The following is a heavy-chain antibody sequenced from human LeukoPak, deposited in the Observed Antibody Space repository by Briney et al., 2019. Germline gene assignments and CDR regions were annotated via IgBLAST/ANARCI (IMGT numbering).Heavy chain of an antibody. CDR2: ISPDDSEI. Sequence: GESLKISCKGSGYSFTTYWIAWVRQMPGRGLGWMGIISPDDSEIRYSPSFRGQVTTSADKSTSTAYLQWSRLKASDTAIYYCARHEGSGSYYSYWGQGTLVTVSS. D-gene: IGHD1-26*01. CDR1: GYSFTTYW. CDR3: ARHEGSGSYYSY. V-gene: IGHV5-51*01. J-gene: IGHJ4*02.